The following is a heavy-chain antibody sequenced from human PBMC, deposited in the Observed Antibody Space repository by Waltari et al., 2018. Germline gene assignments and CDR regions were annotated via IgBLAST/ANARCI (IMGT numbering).Heavy chain of an antibody. CDR2: INSNTGDA. CDR3: ARETLPGNKIIDY. V-gene: IGHV1-2*02. CDR1: GYTFTAYY. J-gene: IGHJ4*02. D-gene: IGHD1-1*01. Sequence: QVHLVQSGAEVKQPGASVRVSCKTSGYTFTAYYLHWVRQAPGQGLEWMAWINSNTGDAQSAQTFEGRVTGTRDTSLTTAYLELSGLRSDDTALYYCARETLPGNKIIDYWGQGTLVTVSS.